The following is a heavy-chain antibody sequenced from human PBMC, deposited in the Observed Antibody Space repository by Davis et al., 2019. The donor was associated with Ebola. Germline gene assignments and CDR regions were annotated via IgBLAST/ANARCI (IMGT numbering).Heavy chain of an antibody. CDR2: ISWNSGSI. CDR1: GFTFDDYA. CDR3: AKAKVDTAMVTPYDY. Sequence: PGGSLRLSCAASGFTFDDYAMHWVRQAPGKGLEWVSGISWNSGSIGYADSVKGRFTISRDNAKNSPYLQMNSLRAEDTALYYCAKAKVDTAMVTPYDYWGQGTLVTVSS. V-gene: IGHV3-9*01. D-gene: IGHD5-18*01. J-gene: IGHJ4*02.